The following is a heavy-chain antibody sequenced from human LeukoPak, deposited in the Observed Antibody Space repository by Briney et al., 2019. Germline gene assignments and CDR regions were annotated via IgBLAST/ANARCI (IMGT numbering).Heavy chain of an antibody. J-gene: IGHJ6*02. CDR1: GYTFTSYA. CDR3: ARDPDCSSTSCYLMGYYYYGMDV. D-gene: IGHD2-2*01. Sequence: PGASVKVSCKASGYTFTSYAMHWVRQAPGQRLEWMGWINAGNGNTKYSQKFQGRVTITRDTSASTAYMELSSLRSEDTAVYYCARDPDCSSTSCYLMGYYYYGMDVWGQGTTVTVSS. V-gene: IGHV1-3*01. CDR2: INAGNGNT.